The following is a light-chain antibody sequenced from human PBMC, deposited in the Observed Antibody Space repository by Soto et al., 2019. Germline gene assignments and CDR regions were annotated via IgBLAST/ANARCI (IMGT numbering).Light chain of an antibody. V-gene: IGKV3-11*01. CDR1: QSVSTS. Sequence: IVLTQSPATLSLSPGERAALSCRASQSVSTSLAWYQHKPGQAPGLIIYDASKRAPGIPARFSGSGSGTDFTLTISSLEPEDFAVYYCQVRDVWPTFGQGTKVDIK. J-gene: IGKJ1*01. CDR2: DAS. CDR3: QVRDVWPT.